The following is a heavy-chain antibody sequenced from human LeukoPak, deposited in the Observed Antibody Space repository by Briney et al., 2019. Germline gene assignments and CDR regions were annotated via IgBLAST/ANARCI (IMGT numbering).Heavy chain of an antibody. V-gene: IGHV3-30*03. J-gene: IGHJ4*02. CDR2: ISYDGSKQ. CDR1: GFSFSSYG. Sequence: PGGSLRLSCAASGFSFSSYGMHWVRQAPGKGLEWVAVISYDGSKQYYADSVKGRFTISRDNSKNTLYLQMNSLRAEDTAVYYCAIIGDGGYWGQGTLVTVSS. D-gene: IGHD5-24*01. CDR3: AIIGDGGY.